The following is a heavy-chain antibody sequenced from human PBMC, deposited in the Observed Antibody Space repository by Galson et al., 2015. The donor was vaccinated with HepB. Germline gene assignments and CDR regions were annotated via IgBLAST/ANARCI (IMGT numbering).Heavy chain of an antibody. CDR3: ARSQTINTPYYYDSSGYYYWGWDY. D-gene: IGHD3-22*01. Sequence: SVKVSCKASGGTFSSYAISWVRQAPGQGLEWMGGIIPIFGTANYAQKFQGRVTITADESTSTAYMELSSLRSEDTAVYYCARSQTINTPYYYDSSGYYYWGWDYWGQGTLVTVSS. J-gene: IGHJ4*02. CDR1: GGTFSSYA. V-gene: IGHV1-69*13. CDR2: IIPIFGTA.